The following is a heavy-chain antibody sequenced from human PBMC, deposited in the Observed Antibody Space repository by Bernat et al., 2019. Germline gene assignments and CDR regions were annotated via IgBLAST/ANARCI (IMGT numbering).Heavy chain of an antibody. J-gene: IGHJ4*02. D-gene: IGHD4-23*01. CDR3: ARGLRWPQYYFDY. V-gene: IGHV4-34*01. CDR1: GGSFSGYY. Sequence: QVQLQQWGAGLLKPSETLSLTCAVYGGSFSGYYWSWIRQPPGKGLEWIGEINHSGSTNYNPSLKSRVTISVEPSKNQFSLKLGSVTAADTAVYYCARGLRWPQYYFDYGGQGTLVPVPS. CDR2: INHSGST.